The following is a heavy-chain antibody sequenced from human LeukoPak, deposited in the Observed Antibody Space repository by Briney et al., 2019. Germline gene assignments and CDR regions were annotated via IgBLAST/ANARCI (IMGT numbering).Heavy chain of an antibody. D-gene: IGHD1-26*01. J-gene: IGHJ6*03. CDR3: ARDPYSGGYGSYYYYYMDV. CDR1: GFIFRTYA. V-gene: IGHV3-21*01. CDR2: ITYSSTYI. Sequence: GGSLRLSCAASGFIFRTYAMHWVRQAPGKVLEWVSSITYSSTYIYYADSVKGRFTISRDNAKNSVYLEMNSLRAEDTAVYYCARDPYSGGYGSYYYYYMDVWGKGTTVTISS.